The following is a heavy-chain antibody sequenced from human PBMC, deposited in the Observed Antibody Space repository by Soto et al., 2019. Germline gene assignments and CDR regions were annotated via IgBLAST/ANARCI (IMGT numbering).Heavy chain of an antibody. CDR2: IYYSGST. CDR1: GGSISSGDYY. CDR3: ARDRGYYYGMDV. J-gene: IGHJ6*02. V-gene: IGHV4-30-4*01. Sequence: PSETLSLTCTVSGGSISSGDYYWCWIRQPPGKGLEWIGYIYYSGSTYYNPSLKSRVTISVDTSKNQFSLKLSSVTAADTAVYYCARDRGYYYGMDVWGQGTTVTVSS.